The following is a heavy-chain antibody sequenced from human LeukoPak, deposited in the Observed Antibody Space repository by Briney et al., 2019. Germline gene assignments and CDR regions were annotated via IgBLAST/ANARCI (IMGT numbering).Heavy chain of an antibody. V-gene: IGHV1-46*01. Sequence: ASVKVSCKASGYTFTSYYMHWVRQAPGQGLEWMGIINPSGGSTSYAQKFQGRVTMTRDTSTSTVYMELSSLRSEDTAVYYCARDLGVRGYSSSWPYYFDYWGQGTLVTVSS. D-gene: IGHD6-13*01. CDR3: ARDLGVRGYSSSWPYYFDY. CDR2: INPSGGST. CDR1: GYTFTSYY. J-gene: IGHJ4*02.